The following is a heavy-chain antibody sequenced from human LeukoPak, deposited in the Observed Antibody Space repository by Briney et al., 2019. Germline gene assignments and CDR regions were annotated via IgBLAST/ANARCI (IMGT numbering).Heavy chain of an antibody. CDR3: ARGQKRQLGSYYYYYMDV. CDR2: IYYSGST. D-gene: IGHD6-13*01. CDR1: GGSISSYY. J-gene: IGHJ6*03. V-gene: IGHV4-59*01. Sequence: PSETLSLTCTVSGGSISSYYWSWIRQPPGKGLEWIGYIYYSGSTNYNPSLKSRVTISVDTSKNQFSLKLSSVTAADTAVYYCARGQKRQLGSYYYYYMDVWGKGTTVTVSS.